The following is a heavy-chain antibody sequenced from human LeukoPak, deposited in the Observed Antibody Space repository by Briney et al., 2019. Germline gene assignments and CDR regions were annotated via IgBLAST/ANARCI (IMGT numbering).Heavy chain of an antibody. D-gene: IGHD3-16*01. CDR2: INPNSGGT. Sequence: ASVTVSCKASGYTFTDYYLHWLRQAPGHGLEWMGWINPNSGGTNYAQKFQGRVTMTRDTSITTDYMELNRLRSDDTAVYYCARAYTSTSGPTWGQGILVTVSS. V-gene: IGHV1-2*02. J-gene: IGHJ5*02. CDR3: ARAYTSTSGPT. CDR1: GYTFTDYY.